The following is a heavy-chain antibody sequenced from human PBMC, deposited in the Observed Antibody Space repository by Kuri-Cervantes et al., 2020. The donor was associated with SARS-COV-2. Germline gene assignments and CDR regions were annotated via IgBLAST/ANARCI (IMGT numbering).Heavy chain of an antibody. Sequence: GESLKISCAASEFTFSSYGMHWVRQAPGKGLEWVAVIWYDGSNKYYADSVKGRFTISRDNSKNTLYLQMNSLRAEDTAVYYCAREEDSSSSSLFDYWGQGTLVTVSS. CDR3: AREEDSSSSSLFDY. V-gene: IGHV3-33*01. J-gene: IGHJ4*02. CDR2: IWYDGSNK. D-gene: IGHD6-6*01. CDR1: EFTFSSYG.